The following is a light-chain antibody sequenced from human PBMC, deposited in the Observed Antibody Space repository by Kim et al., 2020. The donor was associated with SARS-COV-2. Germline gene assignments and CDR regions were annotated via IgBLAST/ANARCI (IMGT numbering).Light chain of an antibody. CDR2: GAS. Sequence: EIVMTQSPATLSVSPGERATLSCRASQSITYKLAWYQQKPGQAPRLLIYGASSRAGGTPATFSGSGSETEFTLTISSLQSEDSAVYYCQQYDSWPTTFGQGTKVDIK. J-gene: IGKJ1*01. CDR1: QSITYK. CDR3: QQYDSWPTT. V-gene: IGKV3-15*01.